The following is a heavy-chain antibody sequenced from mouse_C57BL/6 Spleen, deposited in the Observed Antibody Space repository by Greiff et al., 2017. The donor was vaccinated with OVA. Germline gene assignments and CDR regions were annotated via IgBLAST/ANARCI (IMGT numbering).Heavy chain of an antibody. CDR3: ERGITTVVSYYAMDY. CDR2: INPNNGGT. CDR1: GYTFTDYY. D-gene: IGHD1-1*01. J-gene: IGHJ4*01. V-gene: IGHV1-26*01. Sequence: VQLQQSGPELVKPGASVKISCKASGYTFTDYYMNWVKQSHGKSLEWIGDINPNNGGTSYNQKFKGQATLTVDKSSSPAYMELRSLTSEDSAVYDCERGITTVVSYYAMDYWGQGTSVTVSS.